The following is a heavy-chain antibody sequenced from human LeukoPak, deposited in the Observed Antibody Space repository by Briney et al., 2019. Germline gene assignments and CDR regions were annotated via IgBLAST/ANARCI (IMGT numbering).Heavy chain of an antibody. D-gene: IGHD5-18*01. Sequence: GGSLRLSCAASGFTFSSYSMNWVRQAPGKGLEWVSSISSSSYIYYADSVKGRFTISRDNAKNSLYLQMNSLRAEDTAVYYCAREDTAMVSDYGMDVWGQGTTVTVSS. CDR3: AREDTAMVSDYGMDV. CDR1: GFTFSSYS. V-gene: IGHV3-21*01. CDR2: ISSSSYI. J-gene: IGHJ6*02.